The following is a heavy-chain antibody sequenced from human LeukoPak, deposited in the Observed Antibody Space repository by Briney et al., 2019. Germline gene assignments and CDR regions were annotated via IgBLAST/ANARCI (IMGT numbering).Heavy chain of an antibody. CDR2: IYYSGST. CDR1: GGSISSSSYY. J-gene: IGHJ6*02. CDR3: ARDRYSSSWYLAYYYYGMDV. D-gene: IGHD6-13*01. Sequence: SETLSLTCTVSGGSISSSSYYWGWIRQHPGKGLEWIGYIYYSGSTYYNPSLKSRVTISVDTSKNQFSLKLSSVTAADTAVYYCARDRYSSSWYLAYYYYGMDVWGQGTTVTVSS. V-gene: IGHV4-31*03.